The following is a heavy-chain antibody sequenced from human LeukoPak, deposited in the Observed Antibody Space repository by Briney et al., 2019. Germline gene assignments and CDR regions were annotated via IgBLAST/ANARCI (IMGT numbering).Heavy chain of an antibody. CDR1: GGSISSYY. CDR3: ARAEIVDGYNSGALDY. Sequence: SETLSLTCTVSGGSISSYYWSWIRQPPGKGLEWIGYIYYSGSTNYNPSLKSRVTISVDTSKNQFSLKLSSVTAADTAVYYCARAEIVDGYNSGALDYWGQGTLVTVSS. J-gene: IGHJ4*02. CDR2: IYYSGST. V-gene: IGHV4-59*12. D-gene: IGHD5-24*01.